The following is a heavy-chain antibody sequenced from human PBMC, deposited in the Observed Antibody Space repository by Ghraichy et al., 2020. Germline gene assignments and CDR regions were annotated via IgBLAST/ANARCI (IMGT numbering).Heavy chain of an antibody. J-gene: IGHJ5*02. CDR2: INHSGST. CDR1: GGSFSGYY. Sequence: SETLSLTCAVYGGSFSGYYWSWIRQPPGKGLEWIGEINHSGSTNYNPSLKSRVTISVDTSKNQFSLKLSSVTAADTAVYYCARRHADYDFWSGYYHWFDPWGQGTLVTVSS. V-gene: IGHV4-34*01. CDR3: ARRHADYDFWSGYYHWFDP. D-gene: IGHD3-3*01.